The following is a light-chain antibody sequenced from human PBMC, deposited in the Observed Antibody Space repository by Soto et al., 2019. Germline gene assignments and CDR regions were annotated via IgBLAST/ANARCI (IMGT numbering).Light chain of an antibody. J-gene: IGLJ2*01. V-gene: IGLV1-40*01. Sequence: VLTQPPSVSGAPGQRVTISCTGSSSNIGAGYDVHWYQQLPGTAPKLLIYGNNNRPSGVPDRFSGSKSGTSASLAITGLQAEDEADYYCQSYDSSLSGSVFGGGTKVTVL. CDR3: QSYDSSLSGSV. CDR1: SSNIGAGYD. CDR2: GNN.